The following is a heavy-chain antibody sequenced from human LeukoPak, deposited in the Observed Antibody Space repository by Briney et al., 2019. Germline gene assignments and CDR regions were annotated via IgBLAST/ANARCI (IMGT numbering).Heavy chain of an antibody. J-gene: IGHJ4*02. D-gene: IGHD3-22*01. V-gene: IGHV3-21*01. CDR2: ISSSSYI. Sequence: GGSLRLSCAASGFTFSSYSMNWVRQAPGKGLEWVSSISSSSYIYYADSVKGRFTISRDNAKNSLYLQMNSLRAEDTAVYYCARHYDSNSYGPGYWGQGTLVTVSS. CDR1: GFTFSSYS. CDR3: ARHYDSNSYGPGY.